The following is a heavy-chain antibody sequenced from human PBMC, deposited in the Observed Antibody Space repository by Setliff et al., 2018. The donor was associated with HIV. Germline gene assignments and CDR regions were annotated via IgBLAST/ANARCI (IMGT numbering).Heavy chain of an antibody. J-gene: IGHJ3*01. D-gene: IGHD3-10*01. Sequence: SLRLSCAATGFTFSSYVLHWVRQAPGKGLEWVAVMSTGGDIKIYADSVKGRFTISRDNSKNTLFLQMNSLRPEDTATYYCVKDRSGFTVFRGRIMNPASDGFDVWGQGAMVTVSS. V-gene: IGHV3-30*18. CDR3: VKDRSGFTVFRGRIMNPASDGFDV. CDR2: MSTGGDIK. CDR1: GFTFSSYV.